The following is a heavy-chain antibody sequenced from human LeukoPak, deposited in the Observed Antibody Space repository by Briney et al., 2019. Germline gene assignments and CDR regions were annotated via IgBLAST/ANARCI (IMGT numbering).Heavy chain of an antibody. Sequence: ASVKVSCKASGYTFTSYGISWVRQAPGQGLEWMGWISAYNGNTNYAQKLQGRVTMTTDTSTSTAYMELRSLRSDDTAVYYCARQWPTRNVITWDNWFDPWGQETLVTVSS. CDR3: ARQWPTRNVITWDNWFDP. J-gene: IGHJ5*02. D-gene: IGHD6-19*01. CDR1: GYTFTSYG. CDR2: ISAYNGNT. V-gene: IGHV1-18*01.